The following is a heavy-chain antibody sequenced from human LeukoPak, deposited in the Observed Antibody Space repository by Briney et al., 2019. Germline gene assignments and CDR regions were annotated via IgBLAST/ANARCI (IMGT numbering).Heavy chain of an antibody. CDR3: ARDLDYYDSSGNFDY. V-gene: IGHV4-4*07. J-gene: IGHJ4*02. CDR1: GGSISSYY. Sequence: SETLSLTCTVSGGSISSYYWSWIRQPAGEGLEWIGHIYSTGSTNYNPSLKSRVTISVDTSKNQFSLKLSSVTAADTAVYYCARDLDYYDSSGNFDYWGQGTLVTVSS. D-gene: IGHD3-22*01. CDR2: IYSTGST.